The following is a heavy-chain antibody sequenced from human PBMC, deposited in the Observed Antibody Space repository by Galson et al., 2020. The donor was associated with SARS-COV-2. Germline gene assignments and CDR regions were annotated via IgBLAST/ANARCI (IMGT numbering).Heavy chain of an antibody. J-gene: IGHJ6*02. CDR3: ARDTPNYGMDV. V-gene: IGHV4-59*08. D-gene: IGHD5-18*01. CDR1: EGSIRGFY. CDR2: IYYTGNT. Sequence: SETLSLTCTVSEGSIRGFYWTWIRQPPGKGLEWIGNIYYTGNTKYNPSLKSRVTVSIDTSSNHFSLSLSSMTAADTAVYYCARDTPNYGMDVWGQGTTVTVSS.